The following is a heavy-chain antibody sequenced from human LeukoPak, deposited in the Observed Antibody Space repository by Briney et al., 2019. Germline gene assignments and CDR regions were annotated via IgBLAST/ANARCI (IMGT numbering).Heavy chain of an antibody. Sequence: PSETLSLTCTVSGGSINSYYWSWIRQPPGKGLEWIGYIYYSGTTNYNPSLKSRVTISVDTSKNQSSLKLSSVTAADTAVYYCARNPRSGYFPHYHYYGMDVWGQGTTVTVSS. CDR1: GGSINSYY. J-gene: IGHJ6*02. CDR3: ARNPRSGYFPHYHYYGMDV. D-gene: IGHD3-3*01. CDR2: IYYSGTT. V-gene: IGHV4-59*01.